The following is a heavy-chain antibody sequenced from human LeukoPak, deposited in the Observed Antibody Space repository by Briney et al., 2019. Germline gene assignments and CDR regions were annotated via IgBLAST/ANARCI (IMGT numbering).Heavy chain of an antibody. D-gene: IGHD5-12*01. V-gene: IGHV3-48*03. CDR2: ISSSSSTI. CDR1: GFTFSSYE. J-gene: IGHJ4*02. CDR3: ARRALGIVAFYFDY. Sequence: GGSLRLSCAASGFTFSSYEMNWVRQAPGKGLEWVSYISSSSSTIYYADSVKGRFTISRDNAKNSLYLQMNSLRAEDTAVYYCARRALGIVAFYFDYWGQGTLVTVSS.